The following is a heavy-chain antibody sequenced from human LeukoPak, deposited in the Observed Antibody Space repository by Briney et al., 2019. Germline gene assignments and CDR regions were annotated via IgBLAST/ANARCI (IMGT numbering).Heavy chain of an antibody. CDR2: ISWDGGST. Sequence: PGGSLRLSCAASGFTFDDYAMHWVRQAPGKGLEWVSLISWDGGSTYYADSVKGRFTISRDNSKNSLYLQMNSLRAEDTALYYCAKGRGRWLQLGFDYWGQGTLVTVSS. D-gene: IGHD5-24*01. V-gene: IGHV3-43D*03. CDR1: GFTFDDYA. CDR3: AKGRGRWLQLGFDY. J-gene: IGHJ4*02.